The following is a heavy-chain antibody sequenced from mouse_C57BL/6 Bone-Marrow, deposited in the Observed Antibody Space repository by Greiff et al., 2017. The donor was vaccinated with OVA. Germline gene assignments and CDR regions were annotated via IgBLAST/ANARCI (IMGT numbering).Heavy chain of an antibody. Sequence: EVNVVESEGGLVQPGSSMKLSCTASGFTFSDYYMAWVRQVPEKGLEWVANINYDGSSTYYLDSLKSRFIISRDNAKNILYLQMSSLKSEDTATYYCARITTVVAGGHGYAMDYWGQGTSVTVSS. V-gene: IGHV5-16*01. D-gene: IGHD1-1*01. CDR1: GFTFSDYY. J-gene: IGHJ4*01. CDR3: ARITTVVAGGHGYAMDY. CDR2: INYDGSST.